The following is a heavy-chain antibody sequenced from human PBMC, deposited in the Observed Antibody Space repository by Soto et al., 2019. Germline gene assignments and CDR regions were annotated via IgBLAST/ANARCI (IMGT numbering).Heavy chain of an antibody. D-gene: IGHD3-10*01. CDR2: IYYNGST. CDR3: ARDPRGGWFDP. CDR1: GCSMRSYY. Sequence: SETLSVPCSVSGCSMRSYYWSWIRQPPGKGLEWVGYIYYNGSTNYNPSFKSRVTISVDKSMHQFSLKLTSVTAADTAVYYCARDPRGGWFDPWGQGALVTVSS. J-gene: IGHJ5*02. V-gene: IGHV4-59*01.